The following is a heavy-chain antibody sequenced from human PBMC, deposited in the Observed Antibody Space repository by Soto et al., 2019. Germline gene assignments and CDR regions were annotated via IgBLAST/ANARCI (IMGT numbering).Heavy chain of an antibody. CDR1: GGTFSSYA. Sequence: QVQLVQSGAEVKKPGSSVKVSCKASGGTFSSYAISWVRQAPGQGLEWMGGIIPIFGTANYAQKFQGRVTITADESTSTAYMELSRLRSEDTAVYYCARGAPNGYYDSSGYYGYWGQGTLVTVSS. CDR3: ARGAPNGYYDSSGYYGY. CDR2: IIPIFGTA. J-gene: IGHJ4*02. D-gene: IGHD3-22*01. V-gene: IGHV1-69*01.